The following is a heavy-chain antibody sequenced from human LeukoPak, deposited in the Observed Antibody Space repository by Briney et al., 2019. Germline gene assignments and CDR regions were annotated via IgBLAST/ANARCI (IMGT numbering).Heavy chain of an antibody. CDR1: GFTFTSSA. Sequence: SVKVSCKASGFTFTSSAMQWVRQVRGQRLEWIGWIVVGSGNTNYAQKFQERVTITRDMSTSTAYMELSSLRSEDTAVYYCAASSYYDFWSVGRQASGFDPWGQGTLVTVSS. J-gene: IGHJ5*02. V-gene: IGHV1-58*02. CDR3: AASSYYDFWSVGRQASGFDP. CDR2: IVVGSGNT. D-gene: IGHD3-3*01.